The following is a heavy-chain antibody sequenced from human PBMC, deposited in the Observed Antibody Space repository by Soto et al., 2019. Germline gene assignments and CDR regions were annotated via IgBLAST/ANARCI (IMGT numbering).Heavy chain of an antibody. J-gene: IGHJ5*02. Sequence: GGSLRLSCAASGFTVSSNYMSWVRQAPGKGLEWVSVIYSGGSTYYADSVKGRFTISRHNSKNTLYLQMNSLRAEDTAVYYCARSRYCSSTRCYGWFDPWGQGTLVTVSS. CDR3: ARSRYCSSTRCYGWFDP. V-gene: IGHV3-53*04. CDR1: GFTVSSNY. CDR2: IYSGGST. D-gene: IGHD2-2*01.